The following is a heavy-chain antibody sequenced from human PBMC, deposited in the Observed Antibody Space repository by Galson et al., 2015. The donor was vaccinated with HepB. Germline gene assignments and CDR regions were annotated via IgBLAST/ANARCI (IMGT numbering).Heavy chain of an antibody. CDR2: IRSKANSYAT. Sequence: SLRLSCAASGFTFSGSAMHWVRQASGKGLEWVGRIRSKANSYATAYAASVKGRFTISRDDSKNTAYLQMNSLKTEDTAVYYCTSSLSSEMATAYYGMDVWGQGTTVTVSS. V-gene: IGHV3-73*01. J-gene: IGHJ6*02. CDR1: GFTFSGSA. CDR3: TSSLSSEMATAYYGMDV. D-gene: IGHD5-24*01.